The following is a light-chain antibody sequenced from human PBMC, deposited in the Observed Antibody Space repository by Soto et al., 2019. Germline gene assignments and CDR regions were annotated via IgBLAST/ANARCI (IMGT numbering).Light chain of an antibody. J-gene: IGKJ1*01. CDR1: QSISSR. Sequence: IQLTQSPSSLSASVGDRVTITCRASQSISSRLAWYQQKPGKAPKLLIYDASSLDSGVPSRFSGSGSGTEFTLTISSLQPDDFATYYCQQSYSTPRTFGQGTKVDIK. CDR2: DAS. V-gene: IGKV1-5*01. CDR3: QQSYSTPRT.